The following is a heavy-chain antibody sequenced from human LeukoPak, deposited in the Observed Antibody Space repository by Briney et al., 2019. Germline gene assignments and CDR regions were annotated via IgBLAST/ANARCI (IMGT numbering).Heavy chain of an antibody. CDR2: ISGSGGST. CDR3: AKDANLVVPAASEHFDY. D-gene: IGHD2-2*01. Sequence: PGGSLRLSCAASGFTFSSYAMSWVRQAPGKGLEWVSAISGSGGSTYYADSVKGRFTISRDNSKNTLYLQMNSLRAEDTAVYYCAKDANLVVPAASEHFDYWGQGTLVTVSS. J-gene: IGHJ4*02. CDR1: GFTFSSYA. V-gene: IGHV3-23*01.